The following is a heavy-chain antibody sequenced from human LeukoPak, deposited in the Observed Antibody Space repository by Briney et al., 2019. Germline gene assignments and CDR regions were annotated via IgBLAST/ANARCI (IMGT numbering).Heavy chain of an antibody. CDR3: ARVWRESTSCCLFDY. CDR2: IYSSGST. D-gene: IGHD2-2*01. CDR1: GGSISSYY. J-gene: IGHJ4*02. V-gene: IGHV4-59*12. Sequence: SETLSLTCTVSGGSISSYYWSWIRQPPGKGLEWIGYIYSSGSTYYNPSLKSRVTISVDTSKNQFSLKLSSVTAADTAVYYCARVWRESTSCCLFDYWGQGTLVTVSS.